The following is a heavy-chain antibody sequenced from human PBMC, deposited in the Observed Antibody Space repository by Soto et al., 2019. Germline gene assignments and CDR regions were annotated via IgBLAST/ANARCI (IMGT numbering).Heavy chain of an antibody. J-gene: IGHJ4*02. Sequence: EVQLLESGGGLVQPGRSLRVSCAASGFTFSSYAMSWVRQAPGKGLEWVSGISGSGGTTYYADSVKGRFTISSDNSESTLSLQMNSLRVEDTAIYYCAKFVAETGGSSGWPWSFHYWGQGTLVTVSS. CDR1: GFTFSSYA. D-gene: IGHD6-25*01. CDR3: AKFVAETGGSSGWPWSFHY. V-gene: IGHV3-23*01. CDR2: ISGSGGTT.